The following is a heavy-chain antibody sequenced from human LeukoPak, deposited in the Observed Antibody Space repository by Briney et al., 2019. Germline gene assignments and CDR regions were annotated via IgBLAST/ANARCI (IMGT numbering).Heavy chain of an antibody. CDR1: GFIFSSYW. CDR2: IKEDGSEK. J-gene: IGHJ4*02. CDR3: ASAPLKKPVVKS. V-gene: IGHV3-7*01. Sequence: AGGSLRLSCAVSGFIFSSYWMSWVRQAPGKGLEWVANIKEDGSEKYYVDSVKGRFTISRDNAKNSLYLQMSSLRVEDTAVYYCASAPLKKPVVKSWGKGTLLTVS. D-gene: IGHD3-22*01.